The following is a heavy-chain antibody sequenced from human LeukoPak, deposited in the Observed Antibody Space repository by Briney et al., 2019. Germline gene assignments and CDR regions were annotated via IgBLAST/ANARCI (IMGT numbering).Heavy chain of an antibody. CDR1: GYTFTSYG. CDR3: ARDTIVVVPAAIPLNDAFDI. Sequence: ASVKVSCKASGYTFTSYGISWVRPAPGQGLDWMGWISAYNGNTNYAQKLQGRVTMTTDTSTSTAYMELRSLRSDDTAVYYCARDTIVVVPAAIPLNDAFDIWGQGTMVTVSS. J-gene: IGHJ3*02. D-gene: IGHD2-2*02. CDR2: ISAYNGNT. V-gene: IGHV1-18*01.